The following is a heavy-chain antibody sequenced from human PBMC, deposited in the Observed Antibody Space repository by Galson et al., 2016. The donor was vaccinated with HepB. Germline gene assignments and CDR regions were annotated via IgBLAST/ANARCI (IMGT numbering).Heavy chain of an antibody. CDR2: IFYTGAT. V-gene: IGHV4-59*01. Sequence: LSLTCTVSGGSFSTYYWSWIRQPPRKGLEWIGYIFYTGATSYSPSLKSRVAISVDTSKNQFSLKLNSVTAADTAVYYCARTYSSSWIPTWFDPWGQGTLVTVSS. J-gene: IGHJ5*02. CDR3: ARTYSSSWIPTWFDP. D-gene: IGHD6-13*01. CDR1: GGSFSTYY.